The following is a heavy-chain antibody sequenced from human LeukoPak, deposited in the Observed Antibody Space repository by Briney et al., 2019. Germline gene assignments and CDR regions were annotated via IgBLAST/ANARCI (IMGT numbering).Heavy chain of an antibody. J-gene: IGHJ6*02. V-gene: IGHV3-43D*04. CDR1: GFAFHAFD. CDR3: ATWAFYHGLDV. CDR2: INSDGGKT. D-gene: IGHD1-26*01. Sequence: GGSLRLSCAASGFAFHAFDMYGLRHATGEGLEWVSRINSDGGKTYYADSVRGRFTISRDNSKNSLYLQMYSLRADDAALYYCATWAFYHGLDVWGQGTTVTVSS.